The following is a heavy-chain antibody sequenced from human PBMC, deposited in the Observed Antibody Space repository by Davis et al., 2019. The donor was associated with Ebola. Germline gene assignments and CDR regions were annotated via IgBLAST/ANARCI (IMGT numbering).Heavy chain of an antibody. V-gene: IGHV1-18*01. J-gene: IGHJ4*02. CDR2: ISAYNGNT. Sequence: ASVKVSCKASGYTFTSYDINWVRQATGQGLEWMGWISAYNGNTNYAQKLQGRVTMTTDTSTSTAYMELRSLRSDDTAVYYCARDRGMIAAAGTVDYWGQGTLVTVSS. D-gene: IGHD6-13*01. CDR3: ARDRGMIAAAGTVDY. CDR1: GYTFTSYD.